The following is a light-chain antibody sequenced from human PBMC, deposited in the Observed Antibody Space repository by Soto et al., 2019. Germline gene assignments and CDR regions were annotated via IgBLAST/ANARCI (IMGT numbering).Light chain of an antibody. CDR2: DVT. J-gene: IGLJ1*01. V-gene: IGLV2-14*01. Sequence: SVLTQPASVSGSPGQSITIPCTGTSSDVGGYNYVSWYQQYPGKAPKLMIYDVTNRPSGVSIRFSGSKSGNTASLTISGLRAEDEADYYCNSYTSTSTLVFGTGTKVTVL. CDR3: NSYTSTSTLV. CDR1: SSDVGGYNY.